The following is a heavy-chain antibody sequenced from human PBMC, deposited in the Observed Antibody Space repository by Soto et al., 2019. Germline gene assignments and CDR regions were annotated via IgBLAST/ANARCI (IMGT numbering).Heavy chain of an antibody. CDR3: ARDDGDYALGTRFDY. Sequence: QVQLQESGPGLVKPSQTVSVTCTVSGGSISSGGYYWSWIRQHPGKGLEWIGYIYYSGSTYYNPSLKSRVTISVDTSKNQFSLKLSSVTAANTAVYYCARDDGDYALGTRFDYWGQGTLVTVSS. CDR1: GGSISSGGYY. J-gene: IGHJ4*02. D-gene: IGHD4-17*01. V-gene: IGHV4-31*03. CDR2: IYYSGST.